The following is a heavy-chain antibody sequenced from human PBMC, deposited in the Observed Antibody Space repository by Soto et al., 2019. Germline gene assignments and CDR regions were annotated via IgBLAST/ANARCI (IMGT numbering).Heavy chain of an antibody. V-gene: IGHV3-15*01. CDR1: GFTFSNAW. J-gene: IGHJ6*02. D-gene: IGHD4-17*01. CDR2: IKSKTDGGTT. CDR3: TSYGDYKPLYYYCYGMDV. Sequence: EVQLVESGGGLVKPGGSLRLSCAASGFTFSNAWMSWVRQAPGKGLEWVGRIKSKTDGGTTDYAAPVKGRFTISREDSKNTLYLQMTRLKTEDTLVYYCTSYGDYKPLYYYCYGMDVWGQATTVTVSS.